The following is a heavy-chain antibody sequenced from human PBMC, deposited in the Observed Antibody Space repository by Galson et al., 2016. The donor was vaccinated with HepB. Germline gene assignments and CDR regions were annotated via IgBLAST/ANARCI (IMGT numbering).Heavy chain of an antibody. Sequence: SVKVSCKASGGTFSSYAISWVRQAPGQGLEWMGGIIPFFGPANYAQKFQGRVTITADESTSTVYMELRSLRSEETAVYYCARRGGSSDYFDYWGQGTLVTVSS. D-gene: IGHD1-26*01. CDR1: GGTFSSYA. J-gene: IGHJ4*02. CDR2: IIPFFGPA. CDR3: ARRGGSSDYFDY. V-gene: IGHV1-69*13.